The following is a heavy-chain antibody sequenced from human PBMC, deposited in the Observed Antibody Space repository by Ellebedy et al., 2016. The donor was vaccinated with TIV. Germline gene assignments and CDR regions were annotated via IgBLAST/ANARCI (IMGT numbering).Heavy chain of an antibody. CDR3: ARLDATIDVKSLDY. D-gene: IGHD3/OR15-3a*01. CDR1: GFTFSSYW. J-gene: IGHJ4*02. V-gene: IGHV3-7*03. Sequence: GESLKISCAASGFTFSSYWMIWVRQAPGKGLEWVANIKQDGSEKYYVDSVKGRFTISRDNAKNSLYLQMNSLRAEDTAVYYCARLDATIDVKSLDYWGQGTLVTVSS. CDR2: IKQDGSEK.